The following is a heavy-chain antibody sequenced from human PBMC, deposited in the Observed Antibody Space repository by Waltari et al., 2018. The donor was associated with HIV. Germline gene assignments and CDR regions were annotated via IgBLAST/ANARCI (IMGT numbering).Heavy chain of an antibody. V-gene: IGHV1-69*06. J-gene: IGHJ2*01. CDR1: GGTFSSYA. CDR2: IIPNFGTA. Sequence: QVQLVQSGAEVKKPGSSVKVSCKASGGTFSSYAISWVRQAPGQGLEWMGGIIPNFGTANYARRFKGRVTITADKSTSTAYMGLGSRRSEDTACYYWAREGGAGVGRRNFDLWGRGTLVTVSS. D-gene: IGHD1-26*01. CDR3: AREGGAGVGRRNFDL.